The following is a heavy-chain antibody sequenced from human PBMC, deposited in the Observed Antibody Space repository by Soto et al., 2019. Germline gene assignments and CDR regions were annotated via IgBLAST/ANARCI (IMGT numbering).Heavy chain of an antibody. Sequence: QVQLVQSGAEVKKPGASVKVSCKASGYTFTSYAMHWVRQAPGQRLEWMGWINAGNGNTKYSQKFQGRVTITRDTSASTAYMALSSLRSEDTAVYYCARGGSLYWYFDLGGRGTLVTVSA. CDR2: INAGNGNT. V-gene: IGHV1-3*01. CDR1: GYTFTSYA. CDR3: ARGGSLYWYFDL. J-gene: IGHJ2*01. D-gene: IGHD1-26*01.